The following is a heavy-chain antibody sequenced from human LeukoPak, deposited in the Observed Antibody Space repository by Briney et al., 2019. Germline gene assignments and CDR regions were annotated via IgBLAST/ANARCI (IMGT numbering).Heavy chain of an antibody. Sequence: PGGSLRLSCAASGFTVGSNSLSWVRQAPGRGLEWVSAIYSGGSTYYADSVKGRFTISRDDSKNTLYLQMNSLRADDTAVYYCARDGDFGFFVWGQGTLVTVSS. CDR2: IYSGGST. D-gene: IGHD3-10*01. J-gene: IGHJ4*02. V-gene: IGHV3-53*01. CDR1: GFTVGSNS. CDR3: ARDGDFGFFV.